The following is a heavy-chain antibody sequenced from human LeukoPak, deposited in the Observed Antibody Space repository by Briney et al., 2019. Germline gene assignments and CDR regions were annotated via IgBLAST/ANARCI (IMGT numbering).Heavy chain of an antibody. CDR2: IFYSGNT. CDR1: GGSISSYY. CDR3: ARHGGQSSGYYY. V-gene: IGHV4-59*08. D-gene: IGHD3-22*01. Sequence: SETLSLTWTVSGGSISSYYWSWIRQPPGKGLEWIGYIFYSGNTNYNPSLKSRVTISVETSKNQFSLKLSSVTAADTAVYYCARHGGQSSGYYYWGQGTLVTVSS. J-gene: IGHJ4*02.